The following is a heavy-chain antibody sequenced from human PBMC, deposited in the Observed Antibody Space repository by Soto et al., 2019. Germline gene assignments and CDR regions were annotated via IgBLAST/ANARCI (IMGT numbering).Heavy chain of an antibody. V-gene: IGHV2-5*02. D-gene: IGHD1-7*01. CDR3: AHRQPPRLELPDWFDP. CDR2: IYWDDDK. Sequence: SGPTLVNPTQTLTLTCTFSGFSLSTSGVGVGWIRQPPGKALEWLALIYWDDDKRYSPSLKSRLTITKDTSKNQVVLTVTNMDPVDTATYYCAHRQPPRLELPDWFDPWGQGTLVTVSS. CDR1: GFSLSTSGVG. J-gene: IGHJ5*02.